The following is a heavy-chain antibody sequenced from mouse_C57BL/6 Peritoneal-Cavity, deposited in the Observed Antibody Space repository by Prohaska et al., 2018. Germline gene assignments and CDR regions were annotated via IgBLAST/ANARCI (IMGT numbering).Heavy chain of an antibody. V-gene: IGHV1-26*01. CDR3: ARKTYYSNPFAY. CDR1: GYTFTDYY. J-gene: IGHJ3*01. CDR2: IYPNNGGT. D-gene: IGHD2-5*01. Sequence: EVQLQQSGPELVKPGASVKISCKASGYTFTDYYMNWVKKSHGKSIEWNGDIYPNNGGTSYSQKFKGKATLTVDKSSSTADMEHRSLTSEDSAVYYCARKTYYSNPFAYWDQGTLVTVSA.